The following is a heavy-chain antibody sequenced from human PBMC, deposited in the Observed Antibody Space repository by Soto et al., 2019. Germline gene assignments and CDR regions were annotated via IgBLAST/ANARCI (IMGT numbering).Heavy chain of an antibody. CDR3: ARVYGYYYYYMDV. V-gene: IGHV1-3*01. CDR2: INAGNGNT. Sequence: GASVKVSCKASGYTFTSYAMHWVRQAPGQRLEWVGWINAGNGNTKYSQKFQGRVTMTRDTSINTVYMELSSLRSDDTAVYYCARVYGYYYYYMDVWGKGTTVTVSS. CDR1: GYTFTSYA. J-gene: IGHJ6*03. D-gene: IGHD2-8*01.